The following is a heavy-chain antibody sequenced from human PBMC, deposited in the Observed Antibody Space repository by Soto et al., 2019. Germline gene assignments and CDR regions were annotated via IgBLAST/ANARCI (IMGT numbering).Heavy chain of an antibody. Sequence: GGSLRLSCGASGFTFISYAMSWVRQAPWKGLEWVSAISGSGGSTYYADSVKGRFTISRDNSKNTLYLQMNSLRAEDTAVYYCAKDRQLRYFDWLFIYWGQGTLVTVS. CDR2: ISGSGGST. CDR3: AKDRQLRYFDWLFIY. D-gene: IGHD3-9*01. V-gene: IGHV3-23*01. CDR1: GFTFISYA. J-gene: IGHJ4*02.